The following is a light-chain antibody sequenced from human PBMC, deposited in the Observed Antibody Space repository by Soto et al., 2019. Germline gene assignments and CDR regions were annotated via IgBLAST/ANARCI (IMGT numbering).Light chain of an antibody. CDR3: TSFTSSSTWV. CDR2: EVS. J-gene: IGLJ3*02. V-gene: IGLV2-14*01. Sequence: QSVLTQPASVSGSPGQSITISCTGSSNDIGAYKYVSWYQQYPGKAPKLKIYEVSNRPSGVSNRFSGSKSGYTASLTISELQAEDEADYYCTSFTSSSTWVFGGGTKLTVL. CDR1: SNDIGAYKY.